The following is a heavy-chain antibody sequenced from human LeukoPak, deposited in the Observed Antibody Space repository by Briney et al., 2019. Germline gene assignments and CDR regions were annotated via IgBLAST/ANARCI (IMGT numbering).Heavy chain of an antibody. CDR3: ARVPLYDRSGYYFDY. CDR2: ISTSGLAV. Sequence: GGSLRLSCAASGFTFSNYNMNWGRQALGKGLEWVSYISTSGLAVFYADSVKGRFTTSRDNAKNSLFLQMNSLREADTAAYYCARVPLYDRSGYYFDYWGLGTLVTVSS. D-gene: IGHD3-22*01. V-gene: IGHV3-48*02. J-gene: IGHJ4*02. CDR1: GFTFSNYN.